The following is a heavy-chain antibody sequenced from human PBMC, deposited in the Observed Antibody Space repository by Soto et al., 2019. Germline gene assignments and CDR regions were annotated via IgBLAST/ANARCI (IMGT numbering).Heavy chain of an antibody. Sequence: SQTLSLTCAISGDSGSSSSVTWNWIRQSPSRGLEWLGRTYYRSKWYNDYAESVKSRITINPDTSKNQFSLHLNSVTPEDTAVYYCVRLIGNSWLDFWAQGTLVTVSS. CDR1: GDSGSSSSVT. J-gene: IGHJ5*01. CDR3: VRLIGNSWLDF. CDR2: TYYRSKWYN. D-gene: IGHD1-26*01. V-gene: IGHV6-1*01.